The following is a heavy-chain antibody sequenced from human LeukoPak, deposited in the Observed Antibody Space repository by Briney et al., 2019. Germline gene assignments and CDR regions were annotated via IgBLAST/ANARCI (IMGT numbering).Heavy chain of an antibody. CDR3: ARDYMITFGGVIVAGYRDV. D-gene: IGHD3-16*02. CDR1: GFTFSSCW. V-gene: IGHV3-7*01. J-gene: IGHJ6*03. CDR2: IKKDGSEK. Sequence: GGSLRLSCAASGFTFSSCWMSWVRQAPGKGLEWVANIKKDGSEKYYVDSVKGRFTISRDNAKSSLYLQMNSLRAEDTAVYYCARDYMITFGGVIVAGYRDVWGKGTTVTVSS.